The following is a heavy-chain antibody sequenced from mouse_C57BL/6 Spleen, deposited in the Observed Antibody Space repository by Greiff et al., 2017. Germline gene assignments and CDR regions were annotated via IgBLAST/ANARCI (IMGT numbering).Heavy chain of an antibody. CDR3: TRNEGIYVGFAY. CDR2: IAPDTGGT. CDR1: GYTFTDYE. J-gene: IGHJ3*01. Sequence: QVQLQQSGAELVRPGASVTLSCKASGYTFTDYEMHWVKQTPVHGLEWIGAIAPDTGGTAYNQKFKGKARLTADKSSSTAYMEIRRLTSEDSAVYDCTRNEGIYVGFAYWGKGTLVTVAA. V-gene: IGHV1-15*01. D-gene: IGHD2-12*01.